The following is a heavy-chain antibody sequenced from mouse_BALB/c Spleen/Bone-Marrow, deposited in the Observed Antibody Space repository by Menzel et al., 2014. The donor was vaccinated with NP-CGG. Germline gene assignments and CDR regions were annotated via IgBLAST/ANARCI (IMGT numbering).Heavy chain of an antibody. D-gene: IGHD1-1*01. CDR1: GFTFSSYG. Sequence: EVQGVESGGGLVQPGGSLKLSRVASGFTFSSYGMSWVRQTTDKRLELVATINNNGGSTYYPDSVKGQFTISRDNAKNTLYLQMSSLKSEDTAMYYCARVYGWYFDVWGAGTTVTVSS. J-gene: IGHJ1*01. CDR3: ARVYGWYFDV. V-gene: IGHV5-6-3*01. CDR2: INNNGGST.